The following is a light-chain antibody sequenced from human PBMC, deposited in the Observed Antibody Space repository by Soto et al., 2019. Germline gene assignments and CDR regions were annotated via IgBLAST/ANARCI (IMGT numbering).Light chain of an antibody. V-gene: IGKV2-30*02. CDR3: MQGPHWPWT. CDR1: QSLIHSDGNTY. CDR2: KVS. J-gene: IGKJ1*01. Sequence: DVVMTQSPLSLPVTLGQPASISCRSSQSLIHSDGNTYLNWFQQRPGQSPRRLIYKVSDRDSGVPARFSGRWSGTEFTLKISRVEAEDVGVYYCMQGPHWPWTFGQGTEVDIK.